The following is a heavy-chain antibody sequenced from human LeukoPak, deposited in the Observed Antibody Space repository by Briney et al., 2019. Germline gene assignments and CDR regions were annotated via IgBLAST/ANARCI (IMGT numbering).Heavy chain of an antibody. CDR1: GFTFSRYW. J-gene: IGHJ4*02. Sequence: GGSLRLSCAASGFTFSRYWMSWVRQAPGKGLEWVANIKQEGSEKYYVGSVKGRFTISRDNAKNSLYLQMNSLRAEDTAVYYCARDRILMVFAPYFDYWGQGSLVTVSS. D-gene: IGHD2-8*01. V-gene: IGHV3-7*01. CDR3: ARDRILMVFAPYFDY. CDR2: IKQEGSEK.